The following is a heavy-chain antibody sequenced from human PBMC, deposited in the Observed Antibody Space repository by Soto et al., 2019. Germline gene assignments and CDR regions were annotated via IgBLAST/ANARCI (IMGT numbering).Heavy chain of an antibody. D-gene: IGHD1-26*01. CDR1: GFTVNIYY. J-gene: IGHJ6*02. Sequence: EVQLLETGGGLIQPGGSLSLSCAVSGFTVNIYYMRWVRQAPGKGLEWVSVIYSGGSTYYADSVKGRFIISRDNTKNMLYLQMNSLRVDDTAVYYCAREPPHTTSQNYYYGMDVWGQGTTVIVSS. CDR3: AREPPHTTSQNYYYGMDV. V-gene: IGHV3-53*02. CDR2: IYSGGST.